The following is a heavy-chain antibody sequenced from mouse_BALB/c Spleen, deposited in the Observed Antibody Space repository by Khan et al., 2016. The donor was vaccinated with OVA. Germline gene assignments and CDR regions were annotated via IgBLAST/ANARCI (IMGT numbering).Heavy chain of an antibody. CDR1: GFSLTDYG. CDR3: AGNYDYDEGLAY. CDR2: IWSGGIT. J-gene: IGHJ3*01. D-gene: IGHD2-4*01. V-gene: IGHV2-2*02. Sequence: QVQLQQSGPGLAQPSESLSITCTVSGFSLTDYGVHWVRQSPGKGLEWLGMIWSGGITDYNAAFISRLSISKDNSESQVFFKMNSLQANDTAIYYCAGNYDYDEGLAYRGQGTLVTVSA.